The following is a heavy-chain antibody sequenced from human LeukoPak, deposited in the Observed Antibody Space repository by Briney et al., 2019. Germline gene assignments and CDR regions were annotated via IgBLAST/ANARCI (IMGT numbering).Heavy chain of an antibody. Sequence: SGGSLRLSCAASGFTFSSYSMNWVRQAPGKGLEWVSSISSSSSYIYYADSVKGRFTISRDNAKNSLYLQMNSLRAEDTAVYHCARDMQWLAPFDYWGQGTLVTVSS. D-gene: IGHD6-19*01. CDR1: GFTFSSYS. CDR3: ARDMQWLAPFDY. CDR2: ISSSSSYI. V-gene: IGHV3-21*01. J-gene: IGHJ4*02.